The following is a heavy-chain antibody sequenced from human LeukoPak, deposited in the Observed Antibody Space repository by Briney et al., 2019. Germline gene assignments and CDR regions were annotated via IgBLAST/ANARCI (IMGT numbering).Heavy chain of an antibody. D-gene: IGHD1-7*01. Sequence: GASVKVSCKASGYTFTSYYMHWVRQAPGQGLEWMGIINPSGGSTSYAQKFQGRVAMTTDTSTSTAYMELRSLRSDDTAVYYCARGLELRKTNFDYWGQGTLVTVSS. V-gene: IGHV1-46*01. CDR3: ARGLELRKTNFDY. CDR2: INPSGGST. J-gene: IGHJ4*02. CDR1: GYTFTSYY.